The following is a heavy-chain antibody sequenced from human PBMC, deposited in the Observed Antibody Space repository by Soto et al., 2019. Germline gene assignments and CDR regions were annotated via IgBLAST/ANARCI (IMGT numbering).Heavy chain of an antibody. CDR2: IYWDYDK. V-gene: IGHV2-5*02. D-gene: IGHD2-21*01. CDR1: GFSLSTSGVG. CDR3: AHSPSGTGGGECYYF. J-gene: IGHJ4*02. Sequence: QIILKDSGPTLVKPTQTLTLTCTFSGFSLSTSGVGVGWIRQPPGKTLEWLALIYWDYDKRSRPSLKSRSTIXXDXSXXHAAITMTNMDPVDTATYYGAHSPSGTGGGECYYFWGQGTLVTVSS.